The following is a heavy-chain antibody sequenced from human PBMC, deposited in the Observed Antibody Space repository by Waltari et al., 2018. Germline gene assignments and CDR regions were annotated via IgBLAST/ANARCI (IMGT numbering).Heavy chain of an antibody. CDR1: GFPFSSYA. Sequence: EVQLVESGGGLVQPGESLRLSCAASGFPFSSYAMNWVRQAPGKGLEWVSYISSSSSSIYYADSVKGRFTISRDNAKNSLYLQMNSLRAEDTAVYYCTRTRGGDDYWGQGTLVTVSS. V-gene: IGHV3-48*04. J-gene: IGHJ4*02. D-gene: IGHD2-21*01. CDR3: TRTRGGDDY. CDR2: ISSSSSSI.